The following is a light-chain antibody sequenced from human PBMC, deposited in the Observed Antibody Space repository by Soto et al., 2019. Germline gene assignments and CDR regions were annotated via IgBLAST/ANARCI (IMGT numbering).Light chain of an antibody. Sequence: ENVLTQSPGTLSLSPGERATLSCRASQSVSSNFLAWYQQQPGQAPRLLIYGASSRAPGIPDRFSGSGSGTDFTLTISRLEPEDFAVYYCQHYGSSRRTFGQGTKVEVK. CDR1: QSVSSNF. CDR2: GAS. J-gene: IGKJ1*01. V-gene: IGKV3-20*01. CDR3: QHYGSSRRT.